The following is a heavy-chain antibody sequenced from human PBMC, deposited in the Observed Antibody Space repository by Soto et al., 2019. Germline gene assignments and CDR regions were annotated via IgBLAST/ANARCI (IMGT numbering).Heavy chain of an antibody. Sequence: EVQVVESGGGLVQPGGSLRLSCAASGFTLSTYWMTWVRQAPGKGLEWGANIKQDGSEKYDVDSVKGRFTVSRDNAKHSLYLQMNSLRTEDTAVYYCGTADRGTAAGGTVQWGQGTLVTVSS. J-gene: IGHJ4*02. CDR3: GTADRGTAAGGTVQ. CDR1: GFTLSTYW. V-gene: IGHV3-7*01. CDR2: IKQDGSEK. D-gene: IGHD6-13*01.